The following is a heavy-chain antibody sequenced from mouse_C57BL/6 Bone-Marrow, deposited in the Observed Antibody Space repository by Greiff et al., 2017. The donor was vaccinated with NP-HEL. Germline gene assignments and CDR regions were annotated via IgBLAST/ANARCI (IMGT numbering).Heavy chain of an antibody. V-gene: IGHV1-18*01. D-gene: IGHD2-1*01. Sequence: DVKLQESGPELVKPGASVKIPCKASGYTFTDYNMDWVKQSHGKSLEWIGDINPNNGGTIYNQKFKGKATLTVDQSSSTAYMELRSLTSEDTAVYYCAREGIYFYYFDYWGQGTTLTVSS. CDR3: AREGIYFYYFDY. CDR2: INPNNGGT. CDR1: GYTFTDYN. J-gene: IGHJ2*01.